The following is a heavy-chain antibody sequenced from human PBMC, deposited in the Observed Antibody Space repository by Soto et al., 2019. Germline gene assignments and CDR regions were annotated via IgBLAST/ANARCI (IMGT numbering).Heavy chain of an antibody. D-gene: IGHD3-3*01. J-gene: IGHJ6*02. CDR1: GGSISDFY. Sequence: SETLSLTCNVSGGSISDFYWSWIRQSPGKRLEWIGYLYYTGGTNYNPALKSRVTISLDTSKNQFSLKVRSVTAADTAVYYCARGGGYDFRSSQAPPIDVWGQGTTVTVSS. V-gene: IGHV4-59*01. CDR2: LYYTGGT. CDR3: ARGGGYDFRSSQAPPIDV.